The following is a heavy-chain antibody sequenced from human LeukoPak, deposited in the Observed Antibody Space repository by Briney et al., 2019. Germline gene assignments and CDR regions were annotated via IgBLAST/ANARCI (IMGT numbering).Heavy chain of an antibody. CDR1: GASISSGDYY. CDR2: ISKSGGT. J-gene: IGHJ6*02. Sequence: SETLSLTCNVSGASISSGDYYWSWIRQPPGKGLEWIGYISKSGGTYYNPSVSRRLTISRDTSKNQFSVRLSSVTAADTAVYYCARDRRPYYSGSYGEYGMDVWGQGTTVTVSS. D-gene: IGHD1-26*01. CDR3: ARDRRPYYSGSYGEYGMDV. V-gene: IGHV4-30-4*01.